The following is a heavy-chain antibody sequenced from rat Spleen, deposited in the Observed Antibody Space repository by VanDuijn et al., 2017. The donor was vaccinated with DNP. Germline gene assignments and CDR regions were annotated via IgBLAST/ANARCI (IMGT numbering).Heavy chain of an antibody. D-gene: IGHD1-5*01. CDR1: GFSLTSYG. J-gene: IGHJ2*01. Sequence: QVQLKESGPGLVQPSQTLSLTCTVSGFSLTSYGVSWVRQPPGKGLEWIAAISSGGHTYYNSPLKSRLSISRDTSKSQVFLKMDSLQTEDTAIYFCTRDDIGTTRFDYWGQGVMVTVSS. V-gene: IGHV2S12*01. CDR3: TRDDIGTTRFDY. CDR2: ISSGGHT.